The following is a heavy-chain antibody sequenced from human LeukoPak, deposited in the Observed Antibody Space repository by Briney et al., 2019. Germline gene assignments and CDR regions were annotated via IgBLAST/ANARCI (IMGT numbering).Heavy chain of an antibody. D-gene: IGHD6-6*01. V-gene: IGHV4-34*01. CDR3: ARVYSSSGYNWFDP. J-gene: IGHJ5*02. CDR1: GGSFSDYY. CDR2: INHSGSA. Sequence: PSETLSLTCAVYGGSFSDYYWSWIRQPPGKGLEWIGEINHSGSANYNPSLKSRVTISVDTSKSQFSLKLSSVTAADTAVYYCARVYSSSGYNWFDPWGQGTLVTVSP.